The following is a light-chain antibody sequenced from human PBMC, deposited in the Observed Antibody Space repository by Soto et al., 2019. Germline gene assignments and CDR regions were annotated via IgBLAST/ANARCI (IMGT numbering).Light chain of an antibody. V-gene: IGKV1-5*03. CDR2: EAS. CDR1: QSINTW. J-gene: IGKJ1*01. Sequence: DIQMTQSPSTLSASVGDRVTITCRASQSINTWLAWYQQKPGKAPKLLIYEASNLESGVPSRFSGSASGTEFSLTISSLQPDDVGTYYCQQYEAYPWTFGQGTKVEIK. CDR3: QQYEAYPWT.